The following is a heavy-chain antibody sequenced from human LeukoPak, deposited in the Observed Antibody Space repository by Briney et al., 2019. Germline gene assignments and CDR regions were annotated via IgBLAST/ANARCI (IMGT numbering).Heavy chain of an antibody. CDR1: GGSISSYY. Sequence: PSETLSLTCTVSGGSISSYYWSWIRQPPGKGLEWIGYVYSSGSTNYNPSLKSRVTISVDTSKNQFSLKLSSVTAADTAVYYCARDLQARVALYSPDFWGQGTLVTVSS. J-gene: IGHJ4*02. CDR3: ARDLQARVALYSPDF. D-gene: IGHD2-21*01. V-gene: IGHV4-59*01. CDR2: VYSSGST.